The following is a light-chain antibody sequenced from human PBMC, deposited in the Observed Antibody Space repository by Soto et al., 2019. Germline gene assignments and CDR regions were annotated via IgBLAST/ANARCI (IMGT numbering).Light chain of an antibody. J-gene: IGLJ1*01. CDR3: SSYTSSSIDYV. Sequence: QSALTQPASVSGSPGQSITISCTGTSSDVGGYNYVSWYQQHPGKAPKIMIYEVSNRPSGVSNRFSGYKSGNTASLTISGLQAEDEADYYCSSYTSSSIDYVFGTGTKVTVL. CDR2: EVS. CDR1: SSDVGGYNY. V-gene: IGLV2-14*01.